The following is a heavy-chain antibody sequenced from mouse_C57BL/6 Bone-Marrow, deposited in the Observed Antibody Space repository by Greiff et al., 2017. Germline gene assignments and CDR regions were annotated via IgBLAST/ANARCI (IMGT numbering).Heavy chain of an antibody. CDR1: GFNIKDDY. Sequence: EVQLMESGAELVRPGASVKLSCTASGFNIKDDYMHWVKQRPEQGLEWIGWIDPENGDTEYASKFQGKATITADTSSNTAYLQLSSLTSEDTAVYYCTVYYGSMWFAYWGQGTLVTVSA. D-gene: IGHD1-1*01. CDR3: TVYYGSMWFAY. V-gene: IGHV14-4*01. CDR2: IDPENGDT. J-gene: IGHJ3*01.